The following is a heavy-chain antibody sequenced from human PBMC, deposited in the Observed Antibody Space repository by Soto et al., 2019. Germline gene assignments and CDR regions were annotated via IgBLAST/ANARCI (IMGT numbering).Heavy chain of an antibody. V-gene: IGHV3-48*02. CDR2: ISSGSKTI. D-gene: IGHD1-26*01. CDR1: GFTFSSYS. J-gene: IGHJ4*02. Sequence: GGSLRLSCAASGFTFSSYSVNWVRQAPGKGLEWVSYISSGSKTIFYADSVKGRFTVSRDNAKNSQYLQMNSLRDEDTAVYYCAREDILGARSFDYWGQGTLVTVSS. CDR3: AREDILGARSFDY.